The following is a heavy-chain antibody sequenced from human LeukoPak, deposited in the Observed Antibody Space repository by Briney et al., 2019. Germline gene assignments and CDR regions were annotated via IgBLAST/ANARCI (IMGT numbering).Heavy chain of an antibody. D-gene: IGHD2-15*01. CDR3: ARAAGGYSSKDGMDV. J-gene: IGHJ6*02. CDR2: IYTSGST. Sequence: SETLSLTGNVPGGSISSYYWSWIRQPAGKGLEWIGRIYTSGSTNYNPSLKSRFTISVDTSNNQFSLKLSSVTAADTAVYYCARAAGGYSSKDGMDVWGQGTTITVSS. V-gene: IGHV4-4*07. CDR1: GGSISSYY.